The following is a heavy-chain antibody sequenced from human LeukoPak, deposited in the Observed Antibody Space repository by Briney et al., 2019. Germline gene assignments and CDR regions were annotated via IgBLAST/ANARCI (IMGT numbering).Heavy chain of an antibody. CDR2: IYYSGST. CDR1: GGSISSGSYY. Sequence: SETLSLTCTVSGGSISSGSYYWGWIRQPPGKGLEWIGNIYYSGSTYYNPSLKSRVSISVDTSKNQFSLKLTSVTAADTAVYYCTRAPEYGLYYFDYWGQGTLVTVSS. V-gene: IGHV4-39*07. D-gene: IGHD1-14*01. CDR3: TRAPEYGLYYFDY. J-gene: IGHJ4*02.